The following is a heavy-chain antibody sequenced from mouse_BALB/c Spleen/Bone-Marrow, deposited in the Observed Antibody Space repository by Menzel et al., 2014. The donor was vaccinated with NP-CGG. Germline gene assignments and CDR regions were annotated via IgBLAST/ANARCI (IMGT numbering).Heavy chain of an antibody. V-gene: IGHV5-6-2*01. J-gene: IGHJ2*01. D-gene: IGHD1-1*01. Sequence: DVKLQESGGGLVKLGGSLKLSCAASGFTFSSYYMSWVRQTPEKRLELVAAINSYGGSTYYPDTVKGRFTISRDNAKNTLYLQMSSLKSEDTALYYCAGSYYGSTFDYWGQGTTLTVSS. CDR1: GFTFSSYY. CDR2: INSYGGST. CDR3: AGSYYGSTFDY.